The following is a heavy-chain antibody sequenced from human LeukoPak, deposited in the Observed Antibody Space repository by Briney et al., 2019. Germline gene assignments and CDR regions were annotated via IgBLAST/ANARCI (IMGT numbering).Heavy chain of an antibody. CDR3: ASYSSSWYYLDY. J-gene: IGHJ4*02. CDR1: GGSVSSGSYY. V-gene: IGHV4-61*01. D-gene: IGHD6-13*01. CDR2: IYYSGST. Sequence: PSETLSLTCTVSGGSVSSGSYYWSWIRQPPGKGLEWIGYIYYSGSTNYNPSLKSRVTIPVDTSKNQFSLKLSSVTAADTAVYYCASYSSSWYYLDYWGQGTLVTVSS.